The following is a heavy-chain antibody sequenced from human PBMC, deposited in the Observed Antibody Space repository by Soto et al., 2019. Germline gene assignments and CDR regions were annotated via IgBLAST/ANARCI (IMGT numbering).Heavy chain of an antibody. V-gene: IGHV3-23*01. CDR1: GFTFSSYS. Sequence: GGSLILSCAASGFTFSSYSMSLVRQAPGKGLEWVSAISGSGGSTYYADSVKGRFTISRDNSKNTLYLQMNSLRAEDTAVYYCAKLWELSSSPSFDYWGQGTLVTVSS. CDR2: ISGSGGST. J-gene: IGHJ4*02. CDR3: AKLWELSSSPSFDY. D-gene: IGHD6-6*01.